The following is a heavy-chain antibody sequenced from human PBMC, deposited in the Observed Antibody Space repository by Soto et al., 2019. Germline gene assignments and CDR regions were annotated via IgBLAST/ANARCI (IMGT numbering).Heavy chain of an antibody. CDR3: ARGKYIGCYYFDS. CDR2: VDSDGNGA. Sequence: GGSLRLSCEVSGFTFGDYWMHWVRQATGKGLEWVSRVDSDGNGATYADSVRGRFTISRDNAKNTLYLQITGLGVEDTAMYYCARGKYIGCYYFDSWGQGTPVTVSS. CDR1: GFTFGDYW. D-gene: IGHD1-26*01. V-gene: IGHV3-74*01. J-gene: IGHJ4*02.